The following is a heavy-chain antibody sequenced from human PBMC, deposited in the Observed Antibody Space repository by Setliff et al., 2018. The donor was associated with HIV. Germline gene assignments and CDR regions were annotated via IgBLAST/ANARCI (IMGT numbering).Heavy chain of an antibody. CDR2: VYYRGRT. CDR3: ARSQPDTIFGVVTFDC. V-gene: IGHV4-39*01. J-gene: IGHJ4*02. CDR1: GGSMSSGGPGYY. Sequence: SETLSLTCTVSGGSMSSGGPGYYWGWVRQTPGGGLEWIGSVYYRGRTYYNPSLKSRVTISVDTSKNQLSLRLTSMAAADTAMYYCARSQPDTIFGVVTFDCWGQGKMVTVSS. D-gene: IGHD3-3*01.